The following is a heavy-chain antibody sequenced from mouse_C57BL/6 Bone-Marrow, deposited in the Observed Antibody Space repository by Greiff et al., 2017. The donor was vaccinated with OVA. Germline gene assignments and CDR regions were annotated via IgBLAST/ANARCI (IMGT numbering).Heavy chain of an antibody. J-gene: IGHJ3*01. Sequence: QVQLQQPGAELVMPGASVKLSCKASGYTFTSYWMHWVKQRPGQGLEWIGEIDPSDSYTNYNQKFKGKSTLTVDKSSSTAYMQLSSLTSEDAAVYYGARDYSQAWFAYWGQGTLVTVSA. CDR2: IDPSDSYT. D-gene: IGHD2-12*01. CDR1: GYTFTSYW. V-gene: IGHV1-69*01. CDR3: ARDYSQAWFAY.